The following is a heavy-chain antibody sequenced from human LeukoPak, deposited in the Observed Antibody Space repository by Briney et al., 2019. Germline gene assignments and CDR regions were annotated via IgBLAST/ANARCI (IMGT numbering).Heavy chain of an antibody. D-gene: IGHD3-10*01. CDR2: ISRRDDYT. J-gene: IGHJ4*02. V-gene: IGHV3-23*01. CDR3: ANDYRSGSFHDF. Sequence: GGSLRLSCAASGFAFSSYAMSWVRQPPGKGLEWVSVISRRDDYTYYADSAKGRFTISRDNSKNTLYLQMNTLRAEDTAVYYCANDYRSGSFHDFWGQGTLVTVSS. CDR1: GFAFSSYA.